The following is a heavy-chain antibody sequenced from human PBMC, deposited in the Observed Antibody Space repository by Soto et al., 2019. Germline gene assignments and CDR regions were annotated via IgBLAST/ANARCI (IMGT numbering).Heavy chain of an antibody. CDR3: ASDLALGLFDY. CDR2: ISYDGSNK. Sequence: GGSLRLSCAASGFTFSSYAMHWVRQAPGKGLEWVAVISYDGSNKYYADSVKGRFTISRDNSKNTLYLQMNSLRAEDTAVYYCASDLALGLFDYWGQGTLVTVSS. J-gene: IGHJ4*02. CDR1: GFTFSSYA. V-gene: IGHV3-30-3*01.